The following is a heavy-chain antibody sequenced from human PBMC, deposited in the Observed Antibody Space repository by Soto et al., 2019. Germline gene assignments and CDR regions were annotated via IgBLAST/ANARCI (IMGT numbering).Heavy chain of an antibody. J-gene: IGHJ6*02. Sequence: EVQLVQSGAEVKKPGESLRISCKGSGYSFTNYWINWVRQMPGKGLEWMGRIDPGDSNTNYSPSFQGHVTISADKSISTAYLQWSSLRDSDTAIYYCAKRKDASGSAYFFNGMDVWGQGTTVTVSS. CDR2: IDPGDSNT. V-gene: IGHV5-10-1*03. CDR1: GYSFTNYW. CDR3: AKRKDASGSAYFFNGMDV. D-gene: IGHD3-10*01.